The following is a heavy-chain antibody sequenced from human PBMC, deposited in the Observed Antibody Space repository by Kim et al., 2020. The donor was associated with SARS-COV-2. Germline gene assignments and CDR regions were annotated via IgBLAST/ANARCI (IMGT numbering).Heavy chain of an antibody. CDR3: AREGSGSYNWFDP. V-gene: IGHV1-3*01. J-gene: IGHJ5*02. D-gene: IGHD3-10*01. Sequence: SRHFQGRVTFTRETSATTAYMELSSLTSKDTAVYYCAREGSGSYNWFDPWGQGTLVTVSS.